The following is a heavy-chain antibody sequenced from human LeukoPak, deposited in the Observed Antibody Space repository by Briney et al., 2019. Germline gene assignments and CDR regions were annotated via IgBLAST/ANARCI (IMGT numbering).Heavy chain of an antibody. CDR2: IYYSGST. V-gene: IGHV4-59*08. CDR1: GGSISTYY. D-gene: IGHD1-7*01. Sequence: SETLSLTCTVSGGSISTYYWSWIRQPPGKGLEWIGYIYYSGSTNCNPSLKSRVTISVDTSKNQFSLKLSSVTAADTAVYYCARHQTGTTDYWGQGTLVTVSS. CDR3: ARHQTGTTDY. J-gene: IGHJ4*02.